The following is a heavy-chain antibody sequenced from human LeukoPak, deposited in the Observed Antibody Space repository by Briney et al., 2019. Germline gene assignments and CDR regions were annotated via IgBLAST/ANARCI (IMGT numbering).Heavy chain of an antibody. CDR3: ARVWKDNWNYVVDY. Sequence: PGGSLRLSCAASGLTFSSYGMHWVRQAPGKGLEWVAVIWYDGSNKYYADSVKGRFTISRDNSKNTLYLQMNSLRAEDTAVYYCARVWKDNWNYVVDYWGQGTLVTVSS. CDR2: IWYDGSNK. V-gene: IGHV3-33*01. CDR1: GLTFSSYG. J-gene: IGHJ4*02. D-gene: IGHD1-7*01.